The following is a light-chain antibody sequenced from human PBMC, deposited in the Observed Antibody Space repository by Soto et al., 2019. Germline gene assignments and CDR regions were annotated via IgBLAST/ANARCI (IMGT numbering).Light chain of an antibody. CDR1: QIIRTN. J-gene: IGKJ2*01. CDR2: AAS. V-gene: IGKV3-20*01. CDR3: HHYDSSPPYT. Sequence: ETVMTQSPATLSVSPGGRVTLSCRASQIIRTNLAWYQHKPGQAPRLLIYAASSRATGIPDRFIGSGSGTDFTLTISRLEPDDSAVYYCHHYDSSPPYTFGQGTKVDIK.